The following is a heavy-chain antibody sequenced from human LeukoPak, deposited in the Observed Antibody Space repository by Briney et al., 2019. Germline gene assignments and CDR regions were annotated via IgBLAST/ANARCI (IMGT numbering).Heavy chain of an antibody. CDR1: GFTFSNHA. CDR2: IKSKTDGGTV. CDR3: TTDPGNYEIF. J-gene: IGHJ4*02. D-gene: IGHD4-11*01. V-gene: IGHV3-15*01. Sequence: GGSLRLSCTASGFTFSNHAMSWVRQAPGKGLEWVGRIKSKTDGGTVDYAPPVKGGFTISRDDSRNTLSLEMNFLKTEDTAVYYCTTDPGNYEIFWGQGTLVSVSS.